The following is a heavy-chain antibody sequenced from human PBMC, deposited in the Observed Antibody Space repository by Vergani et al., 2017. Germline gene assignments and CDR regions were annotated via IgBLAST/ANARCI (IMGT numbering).Heavy chain of an antibody. Sequence: QVQLVQSGAEVKKPGSSVKVSCKASGGTFSSYDISWVRQAPGQGLEWMGGIIPIFGTANYAQKFQGRVTITADESTSTAYMELSSLRSEDTAVYYCARDISMTMVRGVITLDYWGQGTLVTVSS. CDR3: ARDISMTMVRGVITLDY. CDR2: IIPIFGTA. CDR1: GGTFSSYD. D-gene: IGHD3-10*01. J-gene: IGHJ4*02. V-gene: IGHV1-69*12.